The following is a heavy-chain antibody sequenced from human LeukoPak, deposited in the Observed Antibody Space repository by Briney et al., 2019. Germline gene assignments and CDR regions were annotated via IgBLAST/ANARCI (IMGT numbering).Heavy chain of an antibody. D-gene: IGHD3-3*01. CDR2: ISGSGGGT. V-gene: IGHV3-23*01. Sequence: GGSLRLSCAASGFTFSSYGMSWVRQAPGKGLEWVSGISGSGGGTYYADSVKGRFTISRDKSKNTLYLQMNSLRAEDTAVYNCAKAPYDSLRLWFDPWGLGTLLTVSS. CDR1: GFTFSSYG. CDR3: AKAPYDSLRLWFDP. J-gene: IGHJ5*02.